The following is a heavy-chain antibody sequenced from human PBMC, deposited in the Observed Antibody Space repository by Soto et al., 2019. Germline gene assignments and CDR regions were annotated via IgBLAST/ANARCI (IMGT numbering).Heavy chain of an antibody. CDR1: GFSLTNARMG. CDR2: IFSNDET. J-gene: IGHJ2*01. V-gene: IGHV2-26*01. Sequence: QVTLKESGPVLVKPTETLTLTCTVSGFSLTNARMGVSWIRQPPGKALEWLTHIFSNDETSYSTSLKNRITISKDPAKSQVVLIMTDMDPVDTATYYCARIGHGDYVHWIFDLWGRGTLVAVSS. D-gene: IGHD4-17*01. CDR3: ARIGHGDYVHWIFDL.